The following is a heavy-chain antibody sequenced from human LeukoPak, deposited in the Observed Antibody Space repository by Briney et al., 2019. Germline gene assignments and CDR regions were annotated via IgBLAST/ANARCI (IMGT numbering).Heavy chain of an antibody. Sequence: SETLSLTCTVSGGSISSGSYYWSWIRQPAGKGLEWIARIYTSGSTNYNPSLKSRVTISVDTSKNQFSLKLSSVTAADTAVYYCARDRVAAAGTFHYYYYYMDVWGKGTTVTVSS. D-gene: IGHD6-13*01. CDR2: IYTSGST. CDR3: ARDRVAAAGTFHYYYYYMDV. V-gene: IGHV4-61*02. J-gene: IGHJ6*03. CDR1: GGSISSGSYY.